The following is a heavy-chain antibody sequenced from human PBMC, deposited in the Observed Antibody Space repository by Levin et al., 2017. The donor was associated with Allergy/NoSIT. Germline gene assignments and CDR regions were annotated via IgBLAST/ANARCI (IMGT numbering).Heavy chain of an antibody. CDR3: GRDGPGGGH. V-gene: IGHV3-66*01. CDR1: GVTVGNNY. Sequence: GGSLRLSCTASGVTVGNNYFMWVRQAPGKGLEGVSHIYSGGDTNYADSVRGRFSISRDNSKNTLYLQMNSLRAEDTAVYYCGRDGPGGGHWGQGTLVTVSS. CDR2: IYSGGDT. D-gene: IGHD3-10*01. J-gene: IGHJ4*02.